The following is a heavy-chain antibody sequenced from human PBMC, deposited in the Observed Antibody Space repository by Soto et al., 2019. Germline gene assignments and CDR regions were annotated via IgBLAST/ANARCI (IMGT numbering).Heavy chain of an antibody. CDR3: AKAIQQWYDYGSGNGDAFDI. CDR2: ISGSGGST. V-gene: IGHV3-23*01. Sequence: EVQLLESGGGLVQPGGSLRLSCAASGFTFSSYAMSWVRQAPGKGLEWVSAISGSGGSTYYADSVKGRFTISRDNSKNTLYLQMNSLRAEDTAVYYCAKAIQQWYDYGSGNGDAFDIWGQGTMVTVSS. D-gene: IGHD3-10*01. J-gene: IGHJ3*02. CDR1: GFTFSSYA.